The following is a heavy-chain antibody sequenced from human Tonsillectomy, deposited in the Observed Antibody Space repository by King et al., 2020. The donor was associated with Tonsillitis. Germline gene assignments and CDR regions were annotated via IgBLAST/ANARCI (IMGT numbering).Heavy chain of an antibody. CDR2: INPNSGGT. D-gene: IGHD6-13*01. CDR3: AREPYSSSWDDAFDI. J-gene: IGHJ3*02. V-gene: IGHV1-2*02. Sequence: QLVQSGAEVKKPGASVKVSCKASGYTFTGYYIHWVRQAPGQGLEWMGWINPNSGGTNYAQKFQGRVTMTRDTSISKAYMELSRLRSDDTAVYYCAREPYSSSWDDAFDIWGQGTMVTVSS. CDR1: GYTFTGYY.